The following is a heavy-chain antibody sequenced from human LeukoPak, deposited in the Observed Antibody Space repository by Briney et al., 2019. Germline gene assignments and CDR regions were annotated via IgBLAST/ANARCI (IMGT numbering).Heavy chain of an antibody. CDR3: ARPPRAGSGFPPDY. CDR1: GFTFSSYW. J-gene: IGHJ4*02. V-gene: IGHV3-7*03. CDR2: IEQEGSEK. Sequence: GGSLRLSCAVSGFTFSSYWMSWVRQAPGKGLEWVANIEQEGSEKYYVDSVTGRFTISRDNAKNSLYLQMNSLRAEDTAVYYCARPPRAGSGFPPDYWGQGTLVTVSS. D-gene: IGHD6-19*01.